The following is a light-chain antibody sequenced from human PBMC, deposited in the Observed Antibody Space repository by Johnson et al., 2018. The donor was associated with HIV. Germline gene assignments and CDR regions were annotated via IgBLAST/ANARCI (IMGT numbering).Light chain of an antibody. CDR1: YSNIEHNY. J-gene: IGLJ1*01. CDR2: DNN. V-gene: IGLV1-51*01. CDR3: GTWDSSLSAYV. Sequence: QSVLTQPPSVSAAAGQKVTISCSGTYSNIEHNYVSWYQQLPGTAPKLLIYDNNKRPSGIPDRFSGSKSDTSATLGITGLQTGDEADYYCGTWDSSLSAYVFGTGTKFTVL.